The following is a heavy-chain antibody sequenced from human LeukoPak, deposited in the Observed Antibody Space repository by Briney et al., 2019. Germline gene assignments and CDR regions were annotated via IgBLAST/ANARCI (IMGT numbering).Heavy chain of an antibody. CDR1: GYTFTGYY. Sequence: ASVKVSCKASGYTFTGYYMHWVRQAPGQGLEWMGWINPNSGGTNYAQKFQGRVTMTRDTSISTAYMELSRLRSDDTAVYYCARLDIVVAPAYRGYFDYWGQGTLVTVSS. J-gene: IGHJ4*02. CDR3: ARLDIVVAPAYRGYFDY. V-gene: IGHV1-2*02. D-gene: IGHD2-2*03. CDR2: INPNSGGT.